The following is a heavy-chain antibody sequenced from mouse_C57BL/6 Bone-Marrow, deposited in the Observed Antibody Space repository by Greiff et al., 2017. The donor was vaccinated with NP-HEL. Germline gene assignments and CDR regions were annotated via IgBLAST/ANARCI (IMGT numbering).Heavy chain of an antibody. CDR1: GYTFTSYW. D-gene: IGHD1-1*01. J-gene: IGHJ1*03. CDR3: ARYYYGSRGWYFDV. CDR2: IDPNSGGT. V-gene: IGHV1-72*01. Sequence: VQLQQPGADLVKPGASVKLSCKASGYTFTSYWMHWVKQRPGRGLEWIGRIDPNSGGTKFHEKFKTKVTLTVDKPSSTAYMQLSSLTSEDSAVYYCARYYYGSRGWYFDVWGTGTTVTVTS.